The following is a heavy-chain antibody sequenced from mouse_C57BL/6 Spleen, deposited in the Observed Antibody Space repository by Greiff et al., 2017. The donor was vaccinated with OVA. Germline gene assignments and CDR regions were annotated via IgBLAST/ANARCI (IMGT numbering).Heavy chain of an antibody. CDR2: ISSGGSYT. D-gene: IGHD2-2*01. CDR3: ARPMVTTGYYAMDY. J-gene: IGHJ4*01. CDR1: GFTFSSYS. V-gene: IGHV5-6*01. Sequence: VESGGDLVKPGGSLKLSCAASGFTFSSYSMSWVRQTPDKRLEWVATISSGGSYTYYPDSVKGRFTISRDNAKNTLYLQMSSLKSEDTAMYYCARPMVTTGYYAMDYWGQGTSVTVSS.